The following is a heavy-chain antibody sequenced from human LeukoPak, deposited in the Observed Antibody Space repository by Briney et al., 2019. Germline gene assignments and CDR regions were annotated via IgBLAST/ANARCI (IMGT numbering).Heavy chain of an antibody. J-gene: IGHJ4*02. CDR2: INHNGEMI. Sequence: GGSLRLSCAASGFAFSNYVMSWVRQAPGKGLEWVSYINHNGEMIFYPDFVKGRFTISRDNAKNSLYLQMNSLRDEDTAVYYCARDNDWAFHYWGQGTLVTVSS. CDR1: GFAFSNYV. V-gene: IGHV3-48*02. D-gene: IGHD3-9*01. CDR3: ARDNDWAFHY.